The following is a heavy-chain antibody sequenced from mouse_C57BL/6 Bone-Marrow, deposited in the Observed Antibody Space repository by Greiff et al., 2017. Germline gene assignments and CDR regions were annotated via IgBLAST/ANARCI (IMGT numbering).Heavy chain of an antibody. Sequence: VQLQQPGAELVKPGASVKLSCKASGYTFTSYWMHWVKQRPGQGLEWIGMIHPNSGSTNYNEKFKSKATLTVDKSSSTAYMQLSSLTSEDSAVYYCAKILYYGSSYGYFDVWGTGTTVTVSS. CDR2: IHPNSGST. CDR3: AKILYYGSSYGYFDV. CDR1: GYTFTSYW. J-gene: IGHJ1*03. V-gene: IGHV1-64*01. D-gene: IGHD1-1*01.